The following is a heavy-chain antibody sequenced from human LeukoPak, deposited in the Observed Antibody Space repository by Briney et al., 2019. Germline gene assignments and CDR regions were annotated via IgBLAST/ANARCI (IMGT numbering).Heavy chain of an antibody. CDR1: GGSISSSSYY. Sequence: SETLSLTCTVSGGSISSSSYYWGWIRQPPGKGLEWIGSIYYSGSTYYNPSLKSRVTISVDTSKNQFSLKLSSVTAADTAVYYCATPPILRYFYWLDAFDIWGQGTMVTVSS. J-gene: IGHJ3*02. CDR3: ATPPILRYFYWLDAFDI. V-gene: IGHV4-39*01. D-gene: IGHD3-9*01. CDR2: IYYSGST.